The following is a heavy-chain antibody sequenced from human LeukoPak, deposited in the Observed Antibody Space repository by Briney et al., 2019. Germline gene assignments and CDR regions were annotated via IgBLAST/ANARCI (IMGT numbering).Heavy chain of an antibody. CDR1: GYSISSGYY. V-gene: IGHV4-38-2*01. J-gene: IGHJ6*03. CDR3: ARVSAAAGIPFYSYYYMVV. CDR2: IYHSGST. D-gene: IGHD6-13*01. Sequence: SETLSLTCAVSGYSISSGYYWGWIRQPPGKGLEWTGSIYHSGSTYYNPSLKSRVTISVDTSKNQFSLKLSSVTAADTAVYYCARVSAAAGIPFYSYYYMVVWGKGTTVTVCS.